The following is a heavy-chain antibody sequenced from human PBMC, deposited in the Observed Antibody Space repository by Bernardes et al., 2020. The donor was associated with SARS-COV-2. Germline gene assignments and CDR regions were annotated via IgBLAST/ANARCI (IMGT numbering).Heavy chain of an antibody. CDR1: GGSFSGYY. J-gene: IGHJ4*02. Sequence: SETLSLTCAVYGGSFSGYYWSWIRQPPGKGLEWIGEINHSGSTNYNPSLKSRVTISVDTSKNQFSLKLSSVTAADTALYYCARGLDYYDSSGYYSERTIDYWGQGTLVTVSS. CDR2: INHSGST. CDR3: ARGLDYYDSSGYYSERTIDY. V-gene: IGHV4-34*01. D-gene: IGHD3-22*01.